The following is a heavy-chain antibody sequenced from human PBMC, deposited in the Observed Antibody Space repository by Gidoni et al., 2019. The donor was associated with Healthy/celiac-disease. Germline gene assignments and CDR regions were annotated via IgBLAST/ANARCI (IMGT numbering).Heavy chain of an antibody. CDR1: GGTFSSYA. D-gene: IGHD4-17*01. CDR3: ARDRADYGDYTSPGGDYYYYYGMDV. J-gene: IGHJ6*02. V-gene: IGHV1-69*01. CDR2: IIPIFGTA. Sequence: QVQLVQSGAEVKKPGSSVKVSCKASGGTFSSYAISWVRQAPGQGLEWMGGIIPIFGTANYAQKFQGRVTITADESTSTAYMELSSLRSEDTAVYYCARDRADYGDYTSPGGDYYYYYGMDVWGQGTTVTVSS.